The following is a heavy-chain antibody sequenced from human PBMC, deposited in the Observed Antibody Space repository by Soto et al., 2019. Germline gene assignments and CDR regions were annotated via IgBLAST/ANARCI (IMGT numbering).Heavy chain of an antibody. CDR2: ISNGGDIP. CDR3: ADPPFRNSFAL. Sequence: EVQLLESGGGLVQPGGSLRLSCAASGFTFSDYAVSWVRQAPGKGLEWVSGISNGGDIPYYADSVQGRFTISRDNSKNTLYLQMNSLRVDDTAVYYCADPPFRNSFALWGRGTLVTVSS. J-gene: IGHJ2*01. CDR1: GFTFSDYA. V-gene: IGHV3-23*01.